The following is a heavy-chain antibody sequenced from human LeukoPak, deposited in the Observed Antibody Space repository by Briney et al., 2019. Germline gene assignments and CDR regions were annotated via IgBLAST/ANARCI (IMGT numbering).Heavy chain of an antibody. CDR2: IYYSGST. CDR1: GGSISSSSYY. J-gene: IGHJ4*02. Sequence: SETLSLTCTVSGGSISSSSYYWGWIRQPPGKGLEWIGSIYYSGSTYYNPSLKSRVTISVDTSKNQFSLKLSSVTAADTAVYYCARKSSWHTYYFDYWGQGTLVTVSS. D-gene: IGHD6-13*01. CDR3: ARKSSWHTYYFDY. V-gene: IGHV4-39*07.